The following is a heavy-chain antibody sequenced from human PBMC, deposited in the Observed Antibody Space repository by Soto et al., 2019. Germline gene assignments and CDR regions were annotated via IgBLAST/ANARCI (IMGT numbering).Heavy chain of an antibody. CDR3: AKAVWFGELFGVDY. D-gene: IGHD3-10*01. J-gene: IGHJ4*02. CDR2: ISYDGSNK. CDR1: GFTFSSYG. Sequence: QVQLVESGGGVVQPGRSLRLSCAASGFTFSSYGMHWVRQAPGKGLEWVAVISYDGSNKYYADSVKGRFTISRDNSKNTLYLQMNILRAEDTAVYYCAKAVWFGELFGVDYWGQGTLVTVSS. V-gene: IGHV3-30*18.